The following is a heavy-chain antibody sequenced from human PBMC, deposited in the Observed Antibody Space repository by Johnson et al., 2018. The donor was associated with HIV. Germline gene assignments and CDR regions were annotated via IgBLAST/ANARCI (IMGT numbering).Heavy chain of an antibody. V-gene: IGHV3-15*01. CDR2: IKSKTDGGTT. Sequence: VQLVESGGGVVRPGRSLRLSCAASGFTFSNAWMSWVRQAPGKGLEWVGRIKSKTDGGTTDYAAPVKGRFTISRDDSKNTLYLQMNSLRVEDTAVYYCARDGGRGDFDIWGQGTRVSVSS. CDR1: GFTFSNAW. J-gene: IGHJ3*02. CDR3: ARDGGRGDFDI. D-gene: IGHD3-16*01.